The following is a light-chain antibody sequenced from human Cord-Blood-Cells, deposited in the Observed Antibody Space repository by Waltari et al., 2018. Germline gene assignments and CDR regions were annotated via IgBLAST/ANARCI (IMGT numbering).Light chain of an antibody. J-gene: IGLJ1*01. Sequence: QSPLTQPASVSGSPGHSIPISCPRTSSAIGRSTYLSWYQQPPGQAPKHMIDEVSNRPAGVSNRFAGSKSGNTASLTISGLQAEDEADYYCSSDTSSSYVFGTGTKVTVL. CDR1: SSAIGRSTY. V-gene: IGLV2-14*01. CDR2: EVS. CDR3: SSDTSSSYV.